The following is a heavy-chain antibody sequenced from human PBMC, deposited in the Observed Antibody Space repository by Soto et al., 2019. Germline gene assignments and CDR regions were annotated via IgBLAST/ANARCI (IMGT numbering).Heavy chain of an antibody. V-gene: IGHV3-23*01. CDR1: GLTIDTYV. CDR3: AKDLRAGYFYMDV. Sequence: EVQLLESGGGLVQPGGSLRLSCAASGLTIDTYVMTWVRQAPEKGLEWVSTITAGGGGTYYADSVKGRFTISRDNSKNTLYLQMNSLRAEDTALYYCAKDLRAGYFYMDVWGKGTPVIVSS. J-gene: IGHJ6*03. CDR2: ITAGGGGT.